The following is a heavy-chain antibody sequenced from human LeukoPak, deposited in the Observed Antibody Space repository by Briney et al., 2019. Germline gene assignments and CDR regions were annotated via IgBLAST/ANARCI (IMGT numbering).Heavy chain of an antibody. CDR1: GGTFSSYA. V-gene: IGHV1-69*13. CDR2: IIPIFGTA. Sequence: SVKVSCKASGGTFSSYAISWVRQAPGQGLEWMGGIIPIFGTANYAQKFQGRVTITADESTSTAYMELSSLRSEDTAVYHCVGYNSFDSSRPTAAPVDYWGQGTLVTVSS. CDR3: VGYNSFDSSRPTAAPVDY. D-gene: IGHD5-24*01. J-gene: IGHJ4*02.